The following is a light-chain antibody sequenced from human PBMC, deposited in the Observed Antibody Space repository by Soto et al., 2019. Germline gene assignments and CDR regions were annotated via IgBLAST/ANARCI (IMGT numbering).Light chain of an antibody. V-gene: IGKV3-11*01. CDR1: QSVSSQ. Sequence: EIVLTQSPATLSLSPGERATLSCRASQSVSSQLAWYQQKPGQAPRLLIYVASKRATGIPARFSGSGSGTDFTLTISSLEPEDFAVYYCQQRSNWPWTFGQGTKAEI. CDR3: QQRSNWPWT. CDR2: VAS. J-gene: IGKJ1*01.